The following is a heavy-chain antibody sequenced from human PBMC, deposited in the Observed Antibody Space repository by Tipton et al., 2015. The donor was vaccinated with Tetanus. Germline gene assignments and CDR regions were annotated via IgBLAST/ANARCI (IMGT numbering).Heavy chain of an antibody. CDR2: IKQDGSEK. V-gene: IGHV3-7*01. CDR1: GFTFRRHW. D-gene: IGHD7-27*01. CDR3: ARITGDRSFDL. Sequence: SLRLSCAASGFTFRRHWMSWVRQAPGKGLEWVGNIKQDGSEKYYVDSVKGRFTISRDNAKNSLYLQMNSLRAEDTAVYYCARITGDRSFDLWGRGTQVTVSS. J-gene: IGHJ2*01.